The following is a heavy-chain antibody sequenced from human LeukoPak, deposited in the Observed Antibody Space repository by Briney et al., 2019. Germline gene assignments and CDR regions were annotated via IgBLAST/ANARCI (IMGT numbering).Heavy chain of an antibody. V-gene: IGHV3-48*03. CDR2: ISSSGSTI. J-gene: IGHJ5*02. CDR3: AAMTFNWFDP. D-gene: IGHD3-16*01. Sequence: GGSLRLSCAASGFTFSSYEMNWVRQAPGKGLEWVSYISSSGSTIYYADSVKGRFTISRDNAKNSLYLQMNSLRAEDTAVYYCAAMTFNWFDPWGQGTLVTVSS. CDR1: GFTFSSYE.